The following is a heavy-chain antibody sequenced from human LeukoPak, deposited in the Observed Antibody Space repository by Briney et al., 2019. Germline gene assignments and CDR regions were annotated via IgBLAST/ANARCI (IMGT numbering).Heavy chain of an antibody. Sequence: GGSLRLSCTASGFTFSSYAMSWVRQAPGKGLEWVSAISGSGVSTYYAGSVKGRFTISRDNSKNTLYLQMNSLRAEDTAVYYCAKVEQWLVANWGQGTLVTVSS. CDR3: AKVEQWLVAN. D-gene: IGHD6-19*01. CDR1: GFTFSSYA. V-gene: IGHV3-23*01. J-gene: IGHJ4*02. CDR2: ISGSGVST.